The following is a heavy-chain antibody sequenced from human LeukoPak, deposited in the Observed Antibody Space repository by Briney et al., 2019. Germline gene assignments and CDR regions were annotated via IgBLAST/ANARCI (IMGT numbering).Heavy chain of an antibody. Sequence: PGGSLRLSCAASGFTFSSYAMSWVRQAPGKGLEWVSAISGSGGSTYYADSVEGRFTISRDNSKNTLYLQMNSLRAEDTAVYYCAKGRSNYYDSSGYRVWGQGTLVTVSS. CDR3: AKGRSNYYDSSGYRV. D-gene: IGHD3-22*01. V-gene: IGHV3-23*01. CDR2: ISGSGGST. J-gene: IGHJ4*02. CDR1: GFTFSSYA.